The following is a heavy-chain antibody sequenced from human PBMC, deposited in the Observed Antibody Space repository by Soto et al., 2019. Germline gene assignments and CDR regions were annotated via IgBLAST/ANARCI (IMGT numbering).Heavy chain of an antibody. CDR1: GGSISSSSYY. Sequence: SETLSLTCTVSGGSISSSSYYWGWIRQPPGKGLEWIGSIYYSGSTYYNPSLKSRVTISVDTSKNQFSLKLSSVTAADAAVYYCARHPQQVVGYFDYWGQGTLVTVSS. V-gene: IGHV4-39*01. D-gene: IGHD6-6*01. CDR3: ARHPQQVVGYFDY. J-gene: IGHJ4*02. CDR2: IYYSGST.